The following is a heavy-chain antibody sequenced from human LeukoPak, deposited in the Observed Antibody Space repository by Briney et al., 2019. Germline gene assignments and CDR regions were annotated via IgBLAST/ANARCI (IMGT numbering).Heavy chain of an antibody. J-gene: IGHJ6*03. V-gene: IGHV5-51*01. CDR3: ARQSSGWSPYYYYYMDV. CDR1: GYSFTSYW. CDR2: IYPGDSDT. D-gene: IGHD6-19*01. Sequence: GESLKISCKGSGYSFTSYWIGWVRQMPGKGLEWMGIIYPGDSDTRYSPSFQGQVTIPADKSISTAYLQWSSLKASDTAMYYCARQSSGWSPYYYYYMDVWGKGTTVTISS.